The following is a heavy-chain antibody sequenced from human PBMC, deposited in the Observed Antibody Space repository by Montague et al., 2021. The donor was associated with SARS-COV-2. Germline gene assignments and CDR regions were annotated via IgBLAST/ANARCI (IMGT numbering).Heavy chain of an antibody. CDR3: ATQAGGFTSGSLDS. D-gene: IGHD6-13*01. CDR1: GGSINSFY. J-gene: IGHJ4*02. V-gene: IGHV4-59*08. Sequence: SETLSLTCTVSGGSINSFYWSWVRPSPGKRMEWIGYIHHNGSTKYNPSLQSRVTMSLDTSRNQLSLKLSSVTAADTAIYYCATQAGGFTSGSLDSWGQGTLSPSP. CDR2: IHHNGST.